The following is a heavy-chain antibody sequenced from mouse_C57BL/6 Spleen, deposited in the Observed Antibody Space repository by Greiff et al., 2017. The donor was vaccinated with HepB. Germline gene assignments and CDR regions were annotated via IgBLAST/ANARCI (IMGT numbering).Heavy chain of an antibody. CDR1: GYAFSSSW. Sequence: VQLQRSGPELVKPGASVKISCKASGYAFSSSWMNWVKQRPGKGLEWIGRIYPGDGDTNYNGKFKGKATLTADKSSSTAYMQLSSLTSEDSAVYFCAVYYGNYFDYWGQGTTLTVSS. CDR2: IYPGDGDT. D-gene: IGHD2-1*01. J-gene: IGHJ2*01. V-gene: IGHV1-82*01. CDR3: AVYYGNYFDY.